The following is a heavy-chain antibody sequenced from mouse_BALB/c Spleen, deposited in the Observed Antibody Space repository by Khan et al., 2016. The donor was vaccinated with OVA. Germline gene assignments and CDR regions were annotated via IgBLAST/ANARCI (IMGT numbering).Heavy chain of an antibody. Sequence: VELLQSGPELVKPGASMKISCKASGYSFTDYTMNWVKQSHGKNLEWIGLINPYNGDTVYNQKFKGRATFTVDKSSSTAFMELLSLTSEDSAIYDCERGGSLYWGQGTTLTVST. D-gene: IGHD3-2*02. J-gene: IGHJ2*01. CDR3: ERGGSLY. V-gene: IGHV1-37*01. CDR2: INPYNGDT. CDR1: GYSFTDYT.